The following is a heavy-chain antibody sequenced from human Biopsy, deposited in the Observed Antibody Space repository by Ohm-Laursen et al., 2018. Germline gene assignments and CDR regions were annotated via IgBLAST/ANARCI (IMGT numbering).Heavy chain of an antibody. Sequence: GTLSLTCTVSGGSISSYYWSWIRQPPGKGLAWIGYIYYTGSTNNNPSLKSRVPISVDTSMNHLSLRLTSVTAADTAVYYCARHAPAYSGSYWGYFDLWGRGTLVTVSS. D-gene: IGHD1-26*01. J-gene: IGHJ2*01. CDR1: GGSISSYY. CDR2: IYYTGST. V-gene: IGHV4-59*08. CDR3: ARHAPAYSGSYWGYFDL.